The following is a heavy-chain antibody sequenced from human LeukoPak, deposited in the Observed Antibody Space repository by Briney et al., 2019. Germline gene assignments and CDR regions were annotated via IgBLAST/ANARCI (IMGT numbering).Heavy chain of an antibody. Sequence: SETLSLTCTVSGDSISRSTHFWGWIRQPPGTGLEWIGSIYYSGTTYNNPSLKSRVTISVDTSKNQFSLKLNSVTAADTAVYYCARLKCSSTSCFYYYYMDVWGKGTTVTISS. J-gene: IGHJ6*03. V-gene: IGHV4-39*07. CDR1: GDSISRSTHF. CDR2: IYYSGTT. CDR3: ARLKCSSTSCFYYYYMDV. D-gene: IGHD2-2*01.